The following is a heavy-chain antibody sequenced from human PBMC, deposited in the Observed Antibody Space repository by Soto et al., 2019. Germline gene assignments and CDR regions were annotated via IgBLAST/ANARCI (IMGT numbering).Heavy chain of an antibody. J-gene: IGHJ4*02. V-gene: IGHV1-2*02. D-gene: IGHD6-6*01. CDR2: INPNSGGT. CDR3: ARGTYSSSSYFDL. CDR1: GESFTGYY. Sequence: SVEVSCKSSGESFTGYYIHWVRQAPGQGLEWMGWINPNSGGTDYAQRFQGRVTMTRDTSISAAYMELSRLRSDDTAVYYCARGTYSSSSYFDLWGQGTLVTVSS.